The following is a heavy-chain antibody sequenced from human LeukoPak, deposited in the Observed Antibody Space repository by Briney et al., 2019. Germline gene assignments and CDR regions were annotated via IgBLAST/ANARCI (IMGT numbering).Heavy chain of an antibody. Sequence: GGSLRLSCAASGFSFSSYAMSWVRQAPGKGLEWVSAISGSGGSTYYADSVKGRFTISRDNSKNTLYLQMNSLRAEDTAVYYCAKTHTAMVPQTYYFDYWGQGTLVTVSS. D-gene: IGHD5-18*01. V-gene: IGHV3-23*01. CDR2: ISGSGGST. CDR1: GFSFSSYA. J-gene: IGHJ4*02. CDR3: AKTHTAMVPQTYYFDY.